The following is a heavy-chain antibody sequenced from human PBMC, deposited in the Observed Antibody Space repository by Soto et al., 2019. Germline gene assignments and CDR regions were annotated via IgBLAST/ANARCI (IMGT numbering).Heavy chain of an antibody. J-gene: IGHJ4*02. CDR2: ISSSSSYI. Sequence: GGSLRLSCAASGFTFSSYSMNWVRQAPGKGLEWVSSISSSSSYIYYADSVKGRFTISRDNSKNTLYLHMNNLRAEATAVYYCARGGPFYDLLTVYFRANYSFDYSGQGTLVTVS. D-gene: IGHD3-9*01. V-gene: IGHV3-21*04. CDR1: GFTFSSYS. CDR3: ARGGPFYDLLTVYFRANYSFDY.